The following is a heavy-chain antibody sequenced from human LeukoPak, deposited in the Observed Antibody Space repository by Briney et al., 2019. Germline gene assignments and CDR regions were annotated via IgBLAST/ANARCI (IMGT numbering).Heavy chain of an antibody. J-gene: IGHJ4*02. CDR2: IDPSDSYT. D-gene: IGHD6-6*01. CDR1: GYSFTSYW. CDR3: ASHYSSSSRGDY. V-gene: IGHV5-10-1*01. Sequence: GESLKISCKDSGYSFTSYWISWVRQMPGKGLEWMGRIDPSDSYTNYSPSFQGHVTISADKSISTAYLQWSSLKASDTAMYYCASHYSSSSRGDYWGQGTLVTVSS.